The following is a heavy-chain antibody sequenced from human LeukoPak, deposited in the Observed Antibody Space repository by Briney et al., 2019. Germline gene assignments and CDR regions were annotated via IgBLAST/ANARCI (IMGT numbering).Heavy chain of an antibody. J-gene: IGHJ4*02. CDR2: ISGSGGST. CDR1: GFTFSSYA. V-gene: IGHV3-23*01. Sequence: GGSLRLSCAASGFTFSSYAMSWVRQAPGKGLEWVSAISGSGGSTYYADSVKGRFTISRDNSKNTLYLQMNSLRAEDTAVYYCPKGFNNNVRSGSYSLNSWGRGTLSPSPQ. CDR3: PKGFNNNVRSGSYSLNS. D-gene: IGHD3-10*01.